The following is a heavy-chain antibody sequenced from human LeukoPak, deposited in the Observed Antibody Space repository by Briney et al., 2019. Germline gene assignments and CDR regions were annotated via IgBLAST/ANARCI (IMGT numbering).Heavy chain of an antibody. J-gene: IGHJ6*03. CDR1: GGSISSFY. CDR2: IFTSGST. V-gene: IGHV4-4*07. CDR3: ARERTSYYYYYMDV. Sequence: SETLSLACTVSGGSISSFYWSLIRRPAGKGLEWIGRIFTSGSTNYNPSLKSRVTISVDKSKNQFSLKLSSVTAADTAVYYCARERTSYYYYYMDVWGKGTTVTVSS.